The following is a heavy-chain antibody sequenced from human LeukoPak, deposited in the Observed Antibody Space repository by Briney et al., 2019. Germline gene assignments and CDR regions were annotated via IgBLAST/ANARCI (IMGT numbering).Heavy chain of an antibody. Sequence: ASVKVSCKVSGYTLTELSMHWVRQAPGKGLEWMGGFDPEDGETIYAQKFQGRVTMTEDTSTDTAYMELSSLRSEDTAVYYCAKGGAYDFWSGDNWFDPWGQGTLVTVSS. CDR2: FDPEDGET. CDR3: AKGGAYDFWSGDNWFDP. J-gene: IGHJ5*02. D-gene: IGHD3-3*01. CDR1: GYTLTELS. V-gene: IGHV1-24*01.